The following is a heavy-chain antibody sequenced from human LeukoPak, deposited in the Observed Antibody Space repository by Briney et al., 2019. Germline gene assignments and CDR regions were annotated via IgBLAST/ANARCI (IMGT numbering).Heavy chain of an antibody. CDR2: INHSGST. CDR1: GGSFSAYY. D-gene: IGHD3-16*01. Sequence: SETLPLTCAVYGGSFSAYYWSWIRQPPGKGLEWIGEINHSGSTNYNPSLKSRATISVDTSKNQVSLKLNSVTAADTALYFCARRFYSDYNVNWGQGTLVTVSS. V-gene: IGHV4-34*01. J-gene: IGHJ4*02. CDR3: ARRFYSDYNVN.